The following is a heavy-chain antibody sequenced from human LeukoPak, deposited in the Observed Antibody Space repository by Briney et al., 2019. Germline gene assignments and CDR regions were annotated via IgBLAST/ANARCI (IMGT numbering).Heavy chain of an antibody. CDR2: ISAYNGNT. CDR3: AADPSMVRGVIMIY. V-gene: IGHV1-18*01. J-gene: IGHJ4*02. Sequence: ASVKVSCKASGYTFTSYGISWVRQAPGQGLEWMGWISAYNGNTNYAQKLQGRVTMTTDTSTSTAYMELRSLRSEDTAVYYCAADPSMVRGVIMIYWGQGTLVTVSS. CDR1: GYTFTSYG. D-gene: IGHD3-10*01.